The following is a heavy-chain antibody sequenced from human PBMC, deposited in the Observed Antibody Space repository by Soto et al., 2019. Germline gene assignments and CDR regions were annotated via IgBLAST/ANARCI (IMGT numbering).Heavy chain of an antibody. V-gene: IGHV3-30-3*01. D-gene: IGHD2-15*01. CDR1: GFTFSSYA. CDR3: AREGIEMAFDY. Sequence: QVQLVESGGGVVQPGRSLRLSCAASGFTFSSYAMHWVRQAPGKGLEWVAVISYDGSNKYYADSVKGRFTISRDNSKNTLYLQMNSLRAEDTAVYYCAREGIEMAFDYWGQGTRVTVSS. CDR2: ISYDGSNK. J-gene: IGHJ4*02.